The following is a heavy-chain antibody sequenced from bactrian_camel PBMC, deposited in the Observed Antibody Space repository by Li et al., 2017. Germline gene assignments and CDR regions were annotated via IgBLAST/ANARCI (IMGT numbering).Heavy chain of an antibody. CDR1: GFTFSSYD. V-gene: IGHV3S40*01. CDR3: AARRTRSCWAWEGADFAY. D-gene: IGHD1*01. Sequence: QLVESGGGLVQPGGSLRLSCAASGFTFSSYDMSWVRQAPGKGLEWVSGVVSGGGRTDYADSVKGRFTISQDNAKTTIYLRMNSVEPNDTAVYYCAARRTRSCWAWEGADFAYWGQGTQVTVS. CDR2: VVSGGGRT. J-gene: IGHJ6*01.